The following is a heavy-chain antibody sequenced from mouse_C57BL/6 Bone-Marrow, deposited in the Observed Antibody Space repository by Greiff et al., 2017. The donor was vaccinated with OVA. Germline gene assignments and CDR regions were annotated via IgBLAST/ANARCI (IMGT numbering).Heavy chain of an antibody. CDR2: ISSGGDYI. CDR3: TRANYYGRHMDY. D-gene: IGHD1-1*01. Sequence: EVKLVESGEGLVKPGGSLKLSCAASGFTFSSYAMSWVRQTPEKRLEWVAYISSGGDYIYYADTVKGRFTISRDNARNTLYLQMSSLKSEDTAMYYCTRANYYGRHMDYWGQGTSVTVSS. CDR1: GFTFSSYA. V-gene: IGHV5-9-1*02. J-gene: IGHJ4*01.